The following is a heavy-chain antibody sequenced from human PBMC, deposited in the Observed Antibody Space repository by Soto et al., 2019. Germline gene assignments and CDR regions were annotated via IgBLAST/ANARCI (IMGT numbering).Heavy chain of an antibody. V-gene: IGHV1-18*01. CDR1: GYTFTSYG. D-gene: IGHD2-2*01. J-gene: IGHJ6*02. CDR2: ISAYNGNT. Sequence: ASVKVSCKASGYTFTSYGISWGRQAPGQGLEWMGWISAYNGNTNYAQKLQGRVTMTTDTSTSTAYMELRSLRSDDTAVYYCAIELGYCSSTSCYPYYYYGMDVWGQGTTVTVSS. CDR3: AIELGYCSSTSCYPYYYYGMDV.